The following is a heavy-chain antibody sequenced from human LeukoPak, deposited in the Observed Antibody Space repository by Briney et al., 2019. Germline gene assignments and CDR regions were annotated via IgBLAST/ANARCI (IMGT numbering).Heavy chain of an antibody. V-gene: IGHV3-7*01. CDR1: GFTFSSYW. Sequence: GGSLRLSCAASGFTFSSYWMGWVRQAPGRGLEWVANIKEDGSDKYYVDSVRGRFTISRDNAKNSLYLQMNSLRADDTAVYYCGRSYSPLDSWGQGTLVTVSS. CDR3: GRSYSPLDS. CDR2: IKEDGSDK. D-gene: IGHD6-13*01. J-gene: IGHJ4*02.